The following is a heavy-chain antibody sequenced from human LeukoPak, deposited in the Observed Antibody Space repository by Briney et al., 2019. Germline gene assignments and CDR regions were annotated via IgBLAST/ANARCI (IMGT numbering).Heavy chain of an antibody. D-gene: IGHD5-18*01. V-gene: IGHV3-23*01. CDR3: AKDGDRYGQADPFDY. CDR2: VSNSGGTT. CDR1: GFSFRNYA. Sequence: PGGSLRLSCAVSGFSFRNYAMSWVRQAPGKGLEWVSAVSNSGGTTYYADSVKGRFTISRDNSKNTLYLQMNGLRVEDTAVYYCAKDGDRYGQADPFDYWGQGTLVTVSS. J-gene: IGHJ4*02.